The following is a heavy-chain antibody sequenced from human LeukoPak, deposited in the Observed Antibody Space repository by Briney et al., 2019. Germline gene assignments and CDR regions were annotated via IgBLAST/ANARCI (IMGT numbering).Heavy chain of an antibody. CDR2: ISSSSSYI. CDR3: ARRRIVVVPAAPDAFDI. Sequence: PGRSLRLSCAASGFTFSSYSMNWVRQAPGKGLEWVSSISSSSSYIYYADSVRGRFTISRDNAKNSLYLQMNSLRAEDTAVYYCARRRIVVVPAAPDAFDIWGQGTMVTVSS. J-gene: IGHJ3*02. CDR1: GFTFSSYS. D-gene: IGHD2-2*01. V-gene: IGHV3-21*01.